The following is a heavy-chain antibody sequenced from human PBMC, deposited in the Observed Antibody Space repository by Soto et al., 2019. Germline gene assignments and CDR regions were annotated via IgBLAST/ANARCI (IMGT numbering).Heavy chain of an antibody. CDR1: GFTFSSYA. J-gene: IGHJ4*02. D-gene: IGHD5-18*01. CDR2: ISGSGGST. CDR3: AKDRADSYAYNNYFDY. V-gene: IGHV3-23*01. Sequence: EVQLLESGGGLVQPGGSLRLSFAASGFTFSSYARSWVRQAPGKGLEWVSAISGSGGSTYYADSVKGRFTISRDNSKNTLYLQMNSLRAEDTAVYYCAKDRADSYAYNNYFDYWGQGTLVTVSS.